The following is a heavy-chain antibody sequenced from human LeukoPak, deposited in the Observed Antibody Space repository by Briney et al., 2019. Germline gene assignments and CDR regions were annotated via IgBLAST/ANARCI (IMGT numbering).Heavy chain of an antibody. J-gene: IGHJ4*02. V-gene: IGHV1-46*01. Sequence: ASVKVSCKASGYTFTNYYMHWVRQAPGQGLEWMGIIHPSGGSTTSAQKFQGRVTMTRDTSTSTAYMELSSLRSEDTAVYYCARGRGSSWGYYFDYWGQGTLVTVSS. CDR2: IHPSGGST. D-gene: IGHD6-13*01. CDR1: GYTFTNYY. CDR3: ARGRGSSWGYYFDY.